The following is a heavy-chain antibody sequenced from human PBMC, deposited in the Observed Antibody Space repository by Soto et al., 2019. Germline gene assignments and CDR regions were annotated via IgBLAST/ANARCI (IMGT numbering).Heavy chain of an antibody. Sequence: SETLSLTCTVSGGSISSGGYYWSWIRQHPGKGLEWIGYIYYSGSTYYNPSLKSRVTISVDTSKNQFSLKLSSVTAADTAVCYCARDRQGYCSSTSCYGFDYWGQGTLVTVSS. CDR3: ARDRQGYCSSTSCYGFDY. D-gene: IGHD2-2*01. V-gene: IGHV4-31*03. J-gene: IGHJ4*02. CDR1: GGSISSGGYY. CDR2: IYYSGST.